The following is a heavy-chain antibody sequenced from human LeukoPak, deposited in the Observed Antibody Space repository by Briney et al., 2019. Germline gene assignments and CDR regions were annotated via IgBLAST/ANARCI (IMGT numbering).Heavy chain of an antibody. V-gene: IGHV4-39*01. J-gene: IGHJ4*02. CDR1: GGSISSTNYY. D-gene: IGHD2/OR15-2a*01. Sequence: SETLSLTCTVSGGSISSTNYYWGWIRQPPGKGLEWIGSIYYSGSTYYNPSLKSRVTISVDTSKNQFSLKLTSETAADTAVYYCARHGGGNVLSPFDYWGQGTLVTVSS. CDR2: IYYSGST. CDR3: ARHGGGNVLSPFDY.